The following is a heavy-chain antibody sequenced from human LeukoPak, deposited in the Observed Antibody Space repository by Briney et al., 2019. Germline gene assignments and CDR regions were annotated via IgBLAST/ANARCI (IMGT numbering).Heavy chain of an antibody. J-gene: IGHJ6*02. CDR2: MNPNSGNT. CDR3: AKSFSLQTFYYYYYYGMDV. V-gene: IGHV1-8*01. CDR1: GYTFTSYD. Sequence: GSVKVSCKASGYTFTSYDINWVRQATGQGLEWMGWMNPNSGNTGYAQKFQGRVTMTRNTSISTAYMELSSLRSEDTAVYYCAKSFSLQTFYYYYYYGMDVWGQGTTVTASS.